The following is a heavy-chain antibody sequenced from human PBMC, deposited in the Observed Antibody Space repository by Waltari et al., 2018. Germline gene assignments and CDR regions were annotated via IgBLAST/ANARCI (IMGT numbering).Heavy chain of an antibody. CDR2: IIPIFGKA. CDR3: ASDPETTGTIYYFDY. Sequence: QVQLVQSGAEVKKPGSSVKVSCKASGGTFSSYAISWVRQAPGQGLEWMGGIIPIFGKANDAQKFQGRVTITADESTSTAYMELSSLRSEDTAVYYCASDPETTGTIYYFDYWGQGTLVTVSS. V-gene: IGHV1-69*01. J-gene: IGHJ4*02. CDR1: GGTFSSYA. D-gene: IGHD1-1*01.